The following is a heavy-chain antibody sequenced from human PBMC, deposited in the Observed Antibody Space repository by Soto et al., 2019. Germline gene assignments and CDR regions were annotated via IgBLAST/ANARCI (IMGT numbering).Heavy chain of an antibody. D-gene: IGHD3-9*01. V-gene: IGHV4-34*01. CDR2: INHSGST. Sequence: SETLSLTCAVYGGSLSGYYWSWSRQPPGKGLEWIGEINHSGSTNYNPSLKSRVTISVDTSKNQFSLKLSSVTAADTAVYYCARVTRPKYYDILTGSHPYYYYYMDVWGKGTTVTVSS. CDR1: GGSLSGYY. J-gene: IGHJ6*03. CDR3: ARVTRPKYYDILTGSHPYYYYYMDV.